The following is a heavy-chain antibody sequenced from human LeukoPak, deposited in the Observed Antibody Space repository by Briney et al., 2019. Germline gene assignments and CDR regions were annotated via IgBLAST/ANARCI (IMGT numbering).Heavy chain of an antibody. CDR3: AKAGDSAYYHDKSGYYY. CDR1: RFIFSSYG. CDR2: ISDSGDTT. Sequence: GGSLRLSCAPSRFIFSSYGMSWVRLAPGKGLEWVSSISDSGDTTFYADFLKGRFTVSRDNSKNTLYLQMNSLTADDTAVYYCAKAGDSAYYHDKSGYYYWGQGTLVTVSS. D-gene: IGHD3-22*01. J-gene: IGHJ4*02. V-gene: IGHV3-23*01.